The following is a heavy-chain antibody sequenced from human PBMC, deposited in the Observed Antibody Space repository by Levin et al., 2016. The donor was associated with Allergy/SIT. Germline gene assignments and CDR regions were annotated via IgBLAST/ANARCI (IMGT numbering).Heavy chain of an antibody. CDR3: AREGDDGSGYLLLS. D-gene: IGHD3-22*01. Sequence: GSLRLSCAVSGGSISSSNWWSWVRQPPGKGLEWIGEIYHSGSTNYNPSLKSRVTISVDTSKNQFSLKLSSVTAADTAVYYCAREGDDGSGYLLLSWGQGTLVTVSS. CDR1: GGSISSSNW. CDR2: IYHSGST. J-gene: IGHJ4*02. V-gene: IGHV4-4*02.